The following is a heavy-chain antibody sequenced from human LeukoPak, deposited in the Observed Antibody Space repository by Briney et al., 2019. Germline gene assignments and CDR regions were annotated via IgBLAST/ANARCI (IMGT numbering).Heavy chain of an antibody. V-gene: IGHV4-34*01. D-gene: IGHD6-13*01. Sequence: SETLSLTCAVYGRSFSGYYWSWIRQPPGKGLEWIGEINHSGSTNYNPSLKSRVTISVDTSKNQFSLKLSSVTAAYTAVYYCARDVAAAGTLGLYYFDYWGQGTLVTVSS. J-gene: IGHJ4*02. CDR2: INHSGST. CDR3: ARDVAAAGTLGLYYFDY. CDR1: GRSFSGYY.